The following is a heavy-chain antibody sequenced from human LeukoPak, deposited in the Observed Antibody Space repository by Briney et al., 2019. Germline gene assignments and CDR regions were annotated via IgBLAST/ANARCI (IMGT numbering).Heavy chain of an antibody. Sequence: GGSPRLSCAASGFTFSSYAMSWVRQAPGKGLEWVSAISGSGASTYYADSVKGRFTVSRDNSKNTLYLQMNSLRAEDTAVYYCAKERGRRSYYVDYYYYMDAWGKGTTVTVSS. CDR2: ISGSGAST. CDR3: AKERGRRSYYVDYYYYMDA. CDR1: GFTFSSYA. V-gene: IGHV3-23*01. J-gene: IGHJ6*03. D-gene: IGHD1-26*01.